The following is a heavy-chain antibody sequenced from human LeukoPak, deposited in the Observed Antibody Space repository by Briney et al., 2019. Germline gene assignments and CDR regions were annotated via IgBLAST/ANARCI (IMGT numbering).Heavy chain of an antibody. D-gene: IGHD3-10*01. CDR2: INPSGGST. V-gene: IGHV1-46*01. CDR1: GFTFINYF. Sequence: ASVKISCKASGFTFINYFIHWVRQAPGQGLEWMGVINPSGGSTTYAQMFQGRVTLTRDTSRSTVYMELNSLGSEDTAVYYCARDRSGTKGWFDPWGQGTPVTVSS. CDR3: ARDRSGTKGWFDP. J-gene: IGHJ5*02.